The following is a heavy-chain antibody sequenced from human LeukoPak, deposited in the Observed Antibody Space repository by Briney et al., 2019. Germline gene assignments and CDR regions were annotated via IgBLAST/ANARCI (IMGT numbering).Heavy chain of an antibody. CDR3: AKDYVGYKSPYYFDC. CDR2: ISSRSSYI. CDR1: RVTFRSYS. V-gene: IGHV3-21*04. Sequence: PGGALRLSCAASRVTFRSYSMNWVRPAPGKGLECVSSISSRSSYIFCADSVKGRFTISRDYSKNTLYLQMNSLSAEHTAVYYCAKDYVGYKSPYYFDCWGQGTLVTVSS. D-gene: IGHD1-14*01. J-gene: IGHJ4*02.